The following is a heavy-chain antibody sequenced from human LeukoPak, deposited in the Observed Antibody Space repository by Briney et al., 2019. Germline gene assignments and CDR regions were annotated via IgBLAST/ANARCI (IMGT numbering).Heavy chain of an antibody. Sequence: GGSLRLSCAASGFTFSSYWMSWVRQAPGKGLEWVANIKQDGSEKYYVDSVEGRFTISRDNAKNSLYLQMNSLRAEDTAVYYCARDHARQPLLWFGELLNAFDIWGQGTMVTVSS. J-gene: IGHJ3*02. CDR3: ARDHARQPLLWFGELLNAFDI. V-gene: IGHV3-7*01. D-gene: IGHD3-10*01. CDR1: GFTFSSYW. CDR2: IKQDGSEK.